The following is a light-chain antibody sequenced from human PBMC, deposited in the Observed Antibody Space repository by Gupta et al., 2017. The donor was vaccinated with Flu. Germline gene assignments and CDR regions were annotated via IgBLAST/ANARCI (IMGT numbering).Light chain of an antibody. V-gene: IGKV3-20*01. CDR1: QNISSRY. CDR3: HQHGSSPWT. J-gene: IGKJ1*01. CDR2: GAF. Sequence: EILLTQSPGTLSLSPGERGTLSCWASQNISSRYLAWYQQKFGQAPRLLMYGAFNRATGIPDRFSGSASGTDFTLTISRLEPEDFAVYYCHQHGSSPWTFGQGTKVEIK.